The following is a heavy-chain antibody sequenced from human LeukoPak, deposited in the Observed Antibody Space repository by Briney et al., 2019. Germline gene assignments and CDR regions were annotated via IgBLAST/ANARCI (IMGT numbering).Heavy chain of an antibody. CDR3: ARCSSASCKFDY. J-gene: IGHJ4*02. Sequence: GGSPRLSCAASGFTFSDYYMSWVRQAPGKRLGWVSYISSSGSTIYYADSVKGRFTISRDNAKNSLYLQMNSLRAEDTAVYYCARCSSASCKFDYWGQGTLVTVSS. CDR1: GFTFSDYY. D-gene: IGHD2-2*01. V-gene: IGHV3-11*04. CDR2: ISSSGSTI.